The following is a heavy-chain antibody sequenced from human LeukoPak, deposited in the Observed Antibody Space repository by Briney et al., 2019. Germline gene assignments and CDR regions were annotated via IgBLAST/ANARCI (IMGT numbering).Heavy chain of an antibody. CDR2: MNPNSGNT. Sequence: ASVKVSCKASGYTFTTYDINWVRPATGQGLEWMGWMNPNSGNTGYAQKFQGRVTITRNTSISTAYLELSSLRSEDTAVYYSARYCSRTSCRGFDYWGQGTLVTVSS. CDR1: GYTFTTYD. V-gene: IGHV1-8*03. CDR3: ARYCSRTSCRGFDY. J-gene: IGHJ4*02. D-gene: IGHD2-2*01.